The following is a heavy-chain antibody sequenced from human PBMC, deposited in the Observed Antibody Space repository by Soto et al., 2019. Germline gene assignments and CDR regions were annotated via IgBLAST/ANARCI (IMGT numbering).Heavy chain of an antibody. J-gene: IGHJ4*02. Sequence: QVQLVQSGAEVKKPGASVKVSCKASGYTFTSYAMHWVRQAPGQRLEWMGWINAGNGNTKYSQKFQGRVTITRDTSASTAYMELSSLRSEATAVYYCARSIVVLTAANYGGQGTLVTVSS. CDR1: GYTFTSYA. CDR2: INAGNGNT. V-gene: IGHV1-3*01. CDR3: ARSIVVLTAANY. D-gene: IGHD2-21*02.